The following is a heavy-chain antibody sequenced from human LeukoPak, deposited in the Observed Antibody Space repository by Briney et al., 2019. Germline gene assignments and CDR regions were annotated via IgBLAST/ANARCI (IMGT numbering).Heavy chain of an antibody. CDR1: GFTSSDYY. Sequence: GGSLRLSCAASGFTSSDYYMTWIRRPPGKGPEWISYISSSGGTTTYVDSVKGRLTISRDNAKNSLYLQMNSLRADDTAVYYCARSNYYTVDVWGQGTAVTVSS. CDR2: ISSSGGTT. J-gene: IGHJ6*02. V-gene: IGHV3-11*01. CDR3: ARSNYYTVDV.